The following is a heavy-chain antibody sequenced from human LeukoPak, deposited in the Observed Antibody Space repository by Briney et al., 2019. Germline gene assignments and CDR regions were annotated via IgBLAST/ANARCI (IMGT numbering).Heavy chain of an antibody. D-gene: IGHD7-27*01. J-gene: IGHJ4*02. V-gene: IGHV3-23*01. CDR3: AQDLAWGAFDH. Sequence: GGSLRLSCAASGFTFSSYGMNWVRQAPGKGLEWVSGISPSGGGTYYADSVKGRFTISRDDSKNTLSLQMNSLRVEDTAVYYCAQDLAWGAFDHWGQGTLVTVSS. CDR2: ISPSGGGT. CDR1: GFTFSSYG.